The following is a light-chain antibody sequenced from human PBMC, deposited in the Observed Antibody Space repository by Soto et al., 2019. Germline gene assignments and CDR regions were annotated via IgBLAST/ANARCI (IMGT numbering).Light chain of an antibody. J-gene: IGKJ3*01. V-gene: IGKV1-39*01. Sequence: DIQMTQSPSSLSASVGDRVTITCRASQSISSYLNWYQQKPGKAPKLLIYAASSLQXGVPSRFXXXXXXXXXXXXXXXXQPEDFATYYCQQSYSTPITFGPGTKVDIK. CDR3: QQSYSTPIT. CDR2: AAS. CDR1: QSISSY.